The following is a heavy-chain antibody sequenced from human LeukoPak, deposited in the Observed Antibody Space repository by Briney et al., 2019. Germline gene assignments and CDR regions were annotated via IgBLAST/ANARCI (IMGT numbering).Heavy chain of an antibody. J-gene: IGHJ4*02. V-gene: IGHV3-64*01. CDR1: GFTFSSYA. CDR3: AKDGYSGSYDY. CDR2: ISSNGGST. Sequence: PGGSLRLSCAASGFTFSSYAMHWVRQAPGKGLEYVSAISSNGGSTYYANSVKGRFTISRDNSKNTLYLQMNSLRAEDTAVYYCAKDGYSGSYDYWGQGTLVTVSS. D-gene: IGHD1-26*01.